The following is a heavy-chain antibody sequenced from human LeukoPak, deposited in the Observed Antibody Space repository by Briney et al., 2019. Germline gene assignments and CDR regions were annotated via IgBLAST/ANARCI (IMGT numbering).Heavy chain of an antibody. J-gene: IGHJ3*02. V-gene: IGHV4-59*01. CDR2: IYYSGST. D-gene: IGHD5-24*01. Sequence: AETLSLTCTVSGGSISSYYWNWIRQPPGKGLEWIGYIYYSGSTNYNPSLKSRVTISVDTSKNQFSLKLSSVTAADTAVYYCAGRLWRRDGYNLSAFDIWGQGTMVSVFS. CDR1: GGSISSYY. CDR3: AGRLWRRDGYNLSAFDI.